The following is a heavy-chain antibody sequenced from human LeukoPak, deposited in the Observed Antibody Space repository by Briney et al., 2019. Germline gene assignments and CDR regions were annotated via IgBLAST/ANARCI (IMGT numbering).Heavy chain of an antibody. J-gene: IGHJ5*02. Sequence: PSETLSLTCAVYGGSFSGYYWSWIRQPPGKGLEWMGSIHYSGTTYYNPSLKSRVTISVDTSKNQFSLKLSSVTAADTAVYYCAIDQKEMRSRWFDPWGQGTLVTVSS. CDR3: AIDQKEMRSRWFDP. V-gene: IGHV4-34*01. CDR1: GGSFSGYY. CDR2: IHYSGTT.